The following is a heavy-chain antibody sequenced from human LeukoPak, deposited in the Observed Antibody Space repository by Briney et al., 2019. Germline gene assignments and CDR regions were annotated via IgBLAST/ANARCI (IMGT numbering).Heavy chain of an antibody. V-gene: IGHV3-30-3*01. CDR3: ARVYSSSWYSGYLYMDL. Sequence: PGGSLRLSCAASGFTFSSYAMHWVRQAPGKGLEWVAVISYDGSNKYYADSVKGRFTISRDNTKKSLYLQMSGLRAEDTAVYYCARVYSSSWYSGYLYMDLWGKGTTVTVSS. CDR2: ISYDGSNK. J-gene: IGHJ6*03. CDR1: GFTFSSYA. D-gene: IGHD6-13*01.